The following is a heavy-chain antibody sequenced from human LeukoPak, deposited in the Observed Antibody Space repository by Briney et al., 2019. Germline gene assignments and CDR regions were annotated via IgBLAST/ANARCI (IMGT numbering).Heavy chain of an antibody. D-gene: IGHD5-24*01. V-gene: IGHV1-18*01. CDR1: GFSFTSYY. J-gene: IGHJ4*02. CDR3: ARRDGYNPNWYLDY. CDR2: VSAYNGNT. Sequence: ASVKVSCKASGFSFTSYYITWVRQAPGQGLQWMGWVSAYNGNTNYAQVLQGRVTMTTDGSTSTAYMELRSLRSDDTAIYYCARRDGYNPNWYLDYWGQGTLVTVSS.